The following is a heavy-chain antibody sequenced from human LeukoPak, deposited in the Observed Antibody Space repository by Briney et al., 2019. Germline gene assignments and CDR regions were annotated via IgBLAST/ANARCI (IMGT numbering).Heavy chain of an antibody. CDR2: ISYEGSEK. D-gene: IGHD3-10*01. CDR1: GFTFTNYA. CDR3: ARGREAGNRRLAGDDY. J-gene: IGHJ4*02. Sequence: PGRSLGLSCAASGFTFTNYAMHWVRKAPGKGLEWVSIISYEGSEKYYADSVKGRFTISRDNSRNTLYLQMHSLRPEDTAVYYCARGREAGNRRLAGDDYWGQGTLVIVSS. V-gene: IGHV3-30*01.